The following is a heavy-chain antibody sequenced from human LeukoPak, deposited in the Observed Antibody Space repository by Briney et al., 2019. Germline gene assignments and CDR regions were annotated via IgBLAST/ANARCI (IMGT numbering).Heavy chain of an antibody. Sequence: GSSVKVSCKASGGTFSSYAISWVRQAPGQGLEWMGGIIPIFGTANYAQKFQGRVTITADESTSTAYMELSSLRSEDTAVYYCARDRERQWPYYFDYWGQGTLVTVSS. CDR1: GGTFSSYA. J-gene: IGHJ4*02. D-gene: IGHD6-19*01. CDR2: IIPIFGTA. CDR3: ARDRERQWPYYFDY. V-gene: IGHV1-69*01.